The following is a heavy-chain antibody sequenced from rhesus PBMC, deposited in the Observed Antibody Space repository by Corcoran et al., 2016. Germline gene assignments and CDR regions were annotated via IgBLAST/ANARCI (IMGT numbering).Heavy chain of an antibody. J-gene: IGHJ3*01. D-gene: IGHD6-31*01. Sequence: QVQLQESGPGVVKPSETLSLTCAVSGGSLSSGYDWSWIRQPPGKGLEWIGYIYGSSGSTNYNPSLKNRVTISKDASKNQFSLKLSSVTAADTAVYYCARPHSSGWADAFDFWGQGLRVTVSS. V-gene: IGHV4-76*01. CDR2: IYGSSGST. CDR1: GGSLSSGYD. CDR3: ARPHSSGWADAFDF.